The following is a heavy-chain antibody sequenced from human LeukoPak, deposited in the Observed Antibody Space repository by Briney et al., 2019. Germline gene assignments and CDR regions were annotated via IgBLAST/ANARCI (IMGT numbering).Heavy chain of an antibody. J-gene: IGHJ6*02. V-gene: IGHV4-59*01. CDR3: ARQSDPYYHYGLDF. CDR2: VYYTGTT. CDR1: GGSIKNYY. Sequence: SETLSLTCALSGGSIKNYYWSWIRQPLGKGLEWIGYVYYTGTTSYNPSLKSRVTISDETSKNQFSLTLNSVTAADTAVYHCARQSDPYYHYGLDFWGQGTTVIVSS.